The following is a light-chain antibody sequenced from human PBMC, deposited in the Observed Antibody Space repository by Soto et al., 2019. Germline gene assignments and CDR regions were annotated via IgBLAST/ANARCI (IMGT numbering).Light chain of an antibody. Sequence: DIQINQYTSSLCASVGDRVTITCQASQDINKNLIWYQQKPGKAPKLLIYDASDLETGVPSRFSGSGSGTGFTFTNSSLPPVDIATYSCTLYASLSLTFGQGTRLEIK. CDR2: DAS. CDR1: QDINKN. CDR3: TLYASLSLT. J-gene: IGKJ5*01. V-gene: IGKV1-33*01.